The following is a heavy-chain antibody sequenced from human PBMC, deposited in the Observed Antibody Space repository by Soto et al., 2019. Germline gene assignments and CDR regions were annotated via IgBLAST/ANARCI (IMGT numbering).Heavy chain of an antibody. Sequence: EVQLVESGGGLVQPGGSLRLSCAASGLIFSDYHMDWVRQAPGKGLEWVGRISRKANSYTTEYAATVKGRFTISRDDSTHSLYLQINSLKTEDTAVYYCAMLGGWSGGLNDMDVWCQGTTVTVSS. V-gene: IGHV3-72*01. CDR2: ISRKANSYTT. D-gene: IGHD6-19*01. CDR3: AMLGGWSGGLNDMDV. J-gene: IGHJ6*02. CDR1: GLIFSDYH.